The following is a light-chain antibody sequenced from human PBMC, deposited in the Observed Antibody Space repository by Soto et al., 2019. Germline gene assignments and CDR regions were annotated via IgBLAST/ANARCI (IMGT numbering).Light chain of an antibody. CDR2: SAS. CDR3: QQSYNAPRT. CDR1: QTIRTF. J-gene: IGKJ4*01. Sequence: DIQLTQSPDSLSAYVGDRVTITCRASQTIRTFLNWYQQKSGKAPKVLIYSASTLQSGVPSRFSGRGSGTDFTLTINSLQPEDFATYYCQQSYNAPRTFGGGTKVEIK. V-gene: IGKV1-39*01.